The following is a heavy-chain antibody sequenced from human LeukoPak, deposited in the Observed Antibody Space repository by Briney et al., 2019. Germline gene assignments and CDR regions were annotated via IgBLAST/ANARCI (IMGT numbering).Heavy chain of an antibody. CDR2: INHSGST. D-gene: IGHD4-17*01. J-gene: IGHJ4*02. Sequence: SETLSLTCAVYGASFSGYYWSWIRKPPGKGLEWIGEINHSGSTNYNPSLKSRVTISVDTSKNQFSLKLSSVTAADTAVYYCARGRVKLGRRPNGRTVLFDYWGQGTLVTVSS. CDR1: GASFSGYY. V-gene: IGHV4-34*01. CDR3: ARGRVKLGRRPNGRTVLFDY.